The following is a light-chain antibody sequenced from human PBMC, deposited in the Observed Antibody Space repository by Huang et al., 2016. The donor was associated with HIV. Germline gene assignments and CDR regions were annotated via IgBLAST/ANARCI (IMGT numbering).Light chain of an antibody. V-gene: IGKV3-15*01. CDR3: QQYDNWPPT. CDR1: HSVSRS. J-gene: IGKJ1*01. Sequence: EIVMTQSPATLSVSPGERATLSCRASHSVSRSLAWYQQKPGQAPRLLIYGASTRATGIPARFSGSGSGTEFTLTISSLQSEDFAGYYCQQYDNWPPTFGQGTKVEIK. CDR2: GAS.